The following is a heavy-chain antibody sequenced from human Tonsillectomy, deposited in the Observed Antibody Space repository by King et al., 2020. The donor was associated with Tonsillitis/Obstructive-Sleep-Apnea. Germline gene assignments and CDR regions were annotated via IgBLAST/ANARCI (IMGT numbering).Heavy chain of an antibody. D-gene: IGHD3-10*01. J-gene: IGHJ4*02. CDR2: INPNSGGT. V-gene: IGHV1-2*02. CDR3: ARTWEMDGSGSYVY. Sequence: QLVQSGAEVKKPGASVKVSCKASGYTFTGYYMHWVRQAPGQGLEWMGWINPNSGGTNYAQKFQGRVTMSRDTSISTAYMELSRLRSDDTAVYYCARTWEMDGSGSYVYWGQGTLVTVSS. CDR1: GYTFTGYY.